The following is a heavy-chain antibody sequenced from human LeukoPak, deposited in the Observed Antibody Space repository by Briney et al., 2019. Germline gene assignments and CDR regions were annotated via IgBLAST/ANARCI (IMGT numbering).Heavy chain of an antibody. Sequence: PSETLSLTCAVYGGSFSGYYWSWIRQPPGKGLEWIGEINHSGSTNYNPSLKSRVTISVDTSKNQFSLKLSSVTAADTAVYYCARGISIVVVETSTEAFDYWGQGTLVTVSS. CDR2: INHSGST. CDR1: GGSFSGYY. J-gene: IGHJ4*02. V-gene: IGHV4-34*01. D-gene: IGHD2-15*01. CDR3: ARGISIVVVETSTEAFDY.